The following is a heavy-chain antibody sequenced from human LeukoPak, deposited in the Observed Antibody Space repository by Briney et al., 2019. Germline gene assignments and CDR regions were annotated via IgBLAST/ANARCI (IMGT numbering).Heavy chain of an antibody. D-gene: IGHD3-16*01. CDR3: ARGGLWGGDY. CDR1: GFTFSSYW. J-gene: IGHJ4*02. V-gene: IGHV3-7*01. CDR2: IKADGGDK. Sequence: GGSLRLSCAASGFTFSSYWMTWVRQAPGRGLEWVATIKADGGDKYYVNSVKGRFTISRDNAMNSLSLQMDSLRAEDRAVYYCARGGLWGGDYWGQGTLVTVSS.